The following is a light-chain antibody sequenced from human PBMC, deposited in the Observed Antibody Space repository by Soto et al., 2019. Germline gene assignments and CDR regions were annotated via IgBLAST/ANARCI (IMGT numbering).Light chain of an antibody. CDR1: SSDIGGYNY. J-gene: IGLJ2*01. CDR3: SSYTTSSTVA. Sequence: QSALTQSASVSGSPGQSITISCTGTSSDIGGYNYVSWYQQHPDKAPKLMIFEVSNRPSGVSNRISGSKSGNTASLTISGLLPEDEADYYCSSYTTSSTVAFGGGTKLTVL. CDR2: EVS. V-gene: IGLV2-14*01.